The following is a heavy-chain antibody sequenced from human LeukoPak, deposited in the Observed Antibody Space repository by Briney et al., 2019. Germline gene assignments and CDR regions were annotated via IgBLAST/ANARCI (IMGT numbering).Heavy chain of an antibody. CDR3: ARTIAFYYDSSSYMDF. J-gene: IGHJ4*02. CDR1: GYSFNSHW. V-gene: IGHV5-51*01. Sequence: GESLKISWKGSGYSFNSHWIGGVRQMPGKGLEWMGIFHPGDSESRYSPSFQGQVTMSADQTITTTYLQWNSLKASDTAMYFCARTIAFYYDSSSYMDFWGQGTLVTVSS. D-gene: IGHD3-22*01. CDR2: FHPGDSES.